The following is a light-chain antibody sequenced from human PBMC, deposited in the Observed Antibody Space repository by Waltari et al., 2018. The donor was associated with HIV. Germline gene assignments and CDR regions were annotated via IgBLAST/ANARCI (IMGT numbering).Light chain of an antibody. Sequence: EIVLTQSPVTLSLSPGERAALSCRASQSVGYFLAWYQQKPGQPPRLLNSAVSKRAAGTPARFSGSGSKTNFTLTISALEPEDFVVYYCQQRINWPLTFGGGTRLEIK. J-gene: IGKJ4*01. CDR1: QSVGYF. CDR3: QQRINWPLT. V-gene: IGKV3-11*01. CDR2: AVS.